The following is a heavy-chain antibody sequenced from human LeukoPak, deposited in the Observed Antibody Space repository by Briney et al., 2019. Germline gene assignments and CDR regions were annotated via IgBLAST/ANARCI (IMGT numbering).Heavy chain of an antibody. D-gene: IGHD6-19*01. CDR1: GFTFDDYA. V-gene: IGHV3-43D*03. CDR3: AKDYTAGYSSGWPGS. CDR2: ISWDGGST. J-gene: IGHJ5*02. Sequence: GGFLRLSCAASGFTFDDYAMHWVRQAPGKGLEWVSLISWDGGSTYYADSVKGRFTISRDNSKNSLYLQMNSLRAEDTALYYCAKDYTAGYSSGWPGSWGQGTLVTVSS.